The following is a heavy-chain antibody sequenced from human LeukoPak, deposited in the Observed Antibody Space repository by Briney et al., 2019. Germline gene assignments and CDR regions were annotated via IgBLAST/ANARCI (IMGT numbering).Heavy chain of an antibody. J-gene: IGHJ3*02. CDR1: GFTFSSYG. CDR3: AGGHIVATISDAFDI. Sequence: GGSLRLSCAASGFTFSSYGMSWVRQAPGKGLEWVSSISSSSSYIYYADSVKGRFTISRDNAKKSLYLQMNSLRAEDTAVYYCAGGHIVATISDAFDIWGQGTMVTVSS. V-gene: IGHV3-21*01. D-gene: IGHD5-12*01. CDR2: ISSSSSYI.